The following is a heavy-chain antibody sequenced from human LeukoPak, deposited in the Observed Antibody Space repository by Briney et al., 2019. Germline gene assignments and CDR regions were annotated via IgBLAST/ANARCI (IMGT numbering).Heavy chain of an antibody. CDR2: MNPNSGNT. CDR3: ARRYYGSGRNNWFDP. CDR1: GYTFTSYD. J-gene: IGHJ5*02. D-gene: IGHD3-10*01. Sequence: ASVKVSCKASGYTFTSYDINWVRQATGQGLEWMGWMNPNSGNTGYAQKFEGRVTMTRNTSISTAYMELSSLRSEDTAVYYCARRYYGSGRNNWFDPWGQGTLVTVSS. V-gene: IGHV1-8*01.